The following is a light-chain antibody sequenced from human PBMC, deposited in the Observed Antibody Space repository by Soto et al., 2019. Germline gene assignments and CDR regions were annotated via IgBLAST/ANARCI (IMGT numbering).Light chain of an antibody. CDR1: SSDVGGYNY. V-gene: IGLV2-8*01. Sequence: QSVLTQPPSASGSPGQSVTISCTGTSSDVGGYNYVSWYQQHPGKAPKLMIYDVSKRPSGVPDRFSGSKSGNTASLTVSGLQAEDEADYYCSSYAGTNIHYVFGTGTKVTVL. CDR3: SSYAGTNIHYV. CDR2: DVS. J-gene: IGLJ1*01.